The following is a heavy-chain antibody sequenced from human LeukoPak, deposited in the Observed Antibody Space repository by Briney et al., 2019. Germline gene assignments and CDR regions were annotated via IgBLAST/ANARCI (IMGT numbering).Heavy chain of an antibody. J-gene: IGHJ4*02. D-gene: IGHD4-23*01. CDR3: ARALPFAGNLK. V-gene: IGHV3-7*04. Sequence: GGSLRLSCAASGFTFSTYWMTWVRQAPGKGLEWVANINQDGSEKSYVDSVKGRFTISRDNAKKSLYLQMNSLRAEDTAVYYCARALPFAGNLKWGQGTLVTVPS. CDR2: INQDGSEK. CDR1: GFTFSTYW.